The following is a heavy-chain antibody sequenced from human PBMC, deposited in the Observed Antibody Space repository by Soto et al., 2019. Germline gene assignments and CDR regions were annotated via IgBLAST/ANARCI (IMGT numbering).Heavy chain of an antibody. CDR3: ARPNFLRPSSCFDP. Sequence: PSETLSLTCTVSGGSISSSSYYWGWIRQPPGKGLEWIGSIYYSGSTYYNPSLKSRVTISVDTSKNQFSLKLSSVTAADTAVYYCARPNFLRPSSCFDPWGQGTLVTVSS. CDR2: IYYSGST. J-gene: IGHJ5*02. D-gene: IGHD1-1*01. V-gene: IGHV4-39*01. CDR1: GGSISSSSYY.